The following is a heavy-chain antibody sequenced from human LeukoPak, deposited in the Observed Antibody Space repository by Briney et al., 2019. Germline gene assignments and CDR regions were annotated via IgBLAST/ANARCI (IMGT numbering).Heavy chain of an antibody. Sequence: ASVKVSCKASGYTFTGYYMHWVRQAPGQGLEWMGWINPNSGGTNYAQKFQGRVTMTRDTSISTAYMELSRLRSDDTAVYYCARGRGSWPAEFDYWGQGTLVTVSS. D-gene: IGHD6-13*01. CDR2: INPNSGGT. V-gene: IGHV1-2*02. J-gene: IGHJ4*02. CDR1: GYTFTGYY. CDR3: ARGRGSWPAEFDY.